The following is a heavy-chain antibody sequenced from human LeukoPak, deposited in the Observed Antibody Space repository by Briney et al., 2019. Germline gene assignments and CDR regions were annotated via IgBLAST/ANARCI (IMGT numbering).Heavy chain of an antibody. J-gene: IGHJ4*02. Sequence: ASVKVSCKASGYTFTCYYMHWVRQAPGQGLEWMGIINPSGGSTSYAQKFQGRVTMTRDTSTSTVYMELSSLRSEDTAVYYCAIIRVEMATIPFDYWGQGTLVTVST. V-gene: IGHV1-46*01. CDR3: AIIRVEMATIPFDY. CDR1: GYTFTCYY. D-gene: IGHD5-24*01. CDR2: INPSGGST.